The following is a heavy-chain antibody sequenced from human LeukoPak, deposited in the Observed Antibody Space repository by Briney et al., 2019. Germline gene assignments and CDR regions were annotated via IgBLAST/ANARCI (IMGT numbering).Heavy chain of an antibody. Sequence: SGPTLVMPTQTLTLTCTFSGFSLSTSNVGVGWVRQPPGKALEWLAVIYWDDDKRYSPSLRSRLTITRDTSRNMVVLTMTNMDPADTGTYYCAHRRPGYLSGWDQSYFDNWGPGTLVTVSS. J-gene: IGHJ4*02. CDR3: AHRRPGYLSGWDQSYFDN. CDR2: IYWDDDK. V-gene: IGHV2-5*02. D-gene: IGHD6-19*01. CDR1: GFSLSTSNVG.